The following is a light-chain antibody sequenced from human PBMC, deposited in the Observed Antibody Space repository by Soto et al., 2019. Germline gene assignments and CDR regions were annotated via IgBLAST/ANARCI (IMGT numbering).Light chain of an antibody. V-gene: IGKV1-5*03. CDR2: KAS. CDR3: QQYNSYSRT. Sequence: DIQMTQSPSTLSASVGDRVTITCRASQSINSCLAWYQQKPGKAPKLLIYKASTLETGVPSRFSGSASGTEFTLTNSSLQPDDSATYYCQQYNSYSRTFGQGTKVEIK. J-gene: IGKJ1*01. CDR1: QSINSC.